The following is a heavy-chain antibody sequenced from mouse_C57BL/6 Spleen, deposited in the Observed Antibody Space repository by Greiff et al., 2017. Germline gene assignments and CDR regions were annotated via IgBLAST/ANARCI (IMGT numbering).Heavy chain of an antibody. CDR3: ARGHRLLYYFDY. J-gene: IGHJ2*01. D-gene: IGHD3-2*02. Sequence: EVQLQQSGPELVKPGASVKISCKASGYSFTGYYMNWVKQSPEKSLEWIGEINPSTGGTTYNQKFKAKATLTVDKSSSTAYMQLKSLTSEDSAVYYCARGHRLLYYFDYWGQGTTLTVSS. V-gene: IGHV1-42*01. CDR1: GYSFTGYY. CDR2: INPSTGGT.